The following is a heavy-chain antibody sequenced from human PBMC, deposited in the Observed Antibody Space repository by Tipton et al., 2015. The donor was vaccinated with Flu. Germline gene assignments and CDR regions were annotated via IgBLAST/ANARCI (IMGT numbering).Heavy chain of an antibody. CDR3: AGEGFDSSGYRAGDAFDI. CDR2: IYTSGST. J-gene: IGHJ3*02. V-gene: IGHV4-61*02. D-gene: IGHD3-22*01. CDR1: GGSISSGSYY. Sequence: TLSLTCTVSGGSISSGSYYWSWIRQPAGKGLEWIGRIYTSGSTNYNPSLKSRATISVDTPKNQFSLKLSPVTAADTAVYYCAGEGFDSSGYRAGDAFDIWGQGTMVTVSS.